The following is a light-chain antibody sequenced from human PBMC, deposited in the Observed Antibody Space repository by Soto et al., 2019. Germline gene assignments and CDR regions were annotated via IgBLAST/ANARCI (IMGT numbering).Light chain of an antibody. CDR2: GAS. V-gene: IGKV3-20*01. Sequence: EIVLTQSPGTLSLSPGERATLSCRASQSVISSYVAWYQQKPDRAPRLLIYGASSRAPGIPDRFSGSGSGTDFTLTISRLEAEDFAVYYCQRYGSSPWTFGQGTKVEIE. J-gene: IGKJ1*01. CDR1: QSVISSY. CDR3: QRYGSSPWT.